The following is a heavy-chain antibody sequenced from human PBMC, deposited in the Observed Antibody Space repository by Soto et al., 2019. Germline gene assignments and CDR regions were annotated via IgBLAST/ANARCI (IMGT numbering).Heavy chain of an antibody. Sequence: GGSLRLSCAASGFTFTSFAVSWVRQAPGKGLEWVSAISGSGFKKYYADSVKGRFTISRDNSKSTVYLELNNLSAEDTAVYHCAKNQGVELVPLATVDWFDPWGQGSVVTVSS. CDR2: ISGSGFKK. CDR1: GFTFTSFA. CDR3: AKNQGVELVPLATVDWFDP. J-gene: IGHJ5*02. V-gene: IGHV3-23*01. D-gene: IGHD1-26*01.